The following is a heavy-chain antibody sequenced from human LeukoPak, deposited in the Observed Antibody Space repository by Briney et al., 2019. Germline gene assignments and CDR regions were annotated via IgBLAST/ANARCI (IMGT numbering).Heavy chain of an antibody. V-gene: IGHV4-39*01. CDR1: GGSISSSSYY. D-gene: IGHD6-13*01. CDR2: IYYRGST. CDR3: ASGIAAAGGCNY. Sequence: SETLSLTCTVSGGSISSSSYYWGWIRQPPGKGLEWIGSIYYRGSTYYNPSLKSRVTISVDTSKNQFSLKLSSVTAADTAVYYCASGIAAAGGCNYWGQGTLVTVSS. J-gene: IGHJ4*02.